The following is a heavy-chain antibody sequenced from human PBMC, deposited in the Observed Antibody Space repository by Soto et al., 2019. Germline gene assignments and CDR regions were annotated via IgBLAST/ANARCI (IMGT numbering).Heavy chain of an antibody. CDR1: GYTFTSYY. CDR3: ARDIREMATPLGGMDV. J-gene: IGHJ6*02. V-gene: IGHV1-46*01. Sequence: ASVKVSCKASGYTFTSYYMHWVRQAPGQGLEWMGIINPSGGSTSYAQKFQGRVTMTRDTSTSTVYMELSSLRSEDTAVYYCARDIREMATPLGGMDVWGQGTTVTVSS. D-gene: IGHD5-12*01. CDR2: INPSGGST.